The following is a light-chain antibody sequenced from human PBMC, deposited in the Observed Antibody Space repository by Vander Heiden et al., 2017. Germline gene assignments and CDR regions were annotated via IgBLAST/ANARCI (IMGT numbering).Light chain of an antibody. CDR3: QQLNSYPLT. V-gene: IGKV1-9*01. CDR1: QGISSY. Sequence: DVQLTQSPSFLSSSVADRVTITCRASQGISSYLAWYQQKPGKAPKLLFYAASTLQSGVPSRFSGSGSGTEFTLTISSLQPEDFATYYCQQLNSYPLTFGGGTKVEIK. CDR2: AAS. J-gene: IGKJ4*01.